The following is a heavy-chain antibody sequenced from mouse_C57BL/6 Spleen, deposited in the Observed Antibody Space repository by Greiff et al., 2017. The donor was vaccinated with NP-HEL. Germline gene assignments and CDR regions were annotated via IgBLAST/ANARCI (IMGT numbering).Heavy chain of an antibody. D-gene: IGHD2-1*01. CDR2: IYPSDSET. V-gene: IGHV1-61*01. J-gene: IGHJ4*01. CDR3: ATKVYYGNYGAMAY. Sequence: QVQLKQPGAELVRPGSSVKLSCKASGYTFTSYWMDWVKQRPGQGLEWIGNIYPSDSETHYNQKFKDKATLTVDKSSSTAYMQLSSLTSEDSAVYYCATKVYYGNYGAMAYWGQGTSFTVSS. CDR1: GYTFTSYW.